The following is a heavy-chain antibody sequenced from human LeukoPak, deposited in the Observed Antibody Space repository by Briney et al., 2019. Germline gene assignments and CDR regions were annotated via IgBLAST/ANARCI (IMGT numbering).Heavy chain of an antibody. CDR2: ISGSGGST. Sequence: PGGSLRLSCAASGFTLSSYAMSWVRPAPGKGLEWVSAISGSGGSTYYADSVKGRFTISRDNSKNTLYLQMNSLRAEDTAVYYCAKGSSGMLLSHFDYWGQGTLVTVSS. D-gene: IGHD6-6*01. CDR1: GFTLSSYA. CDR3: AKGSSGMLLSHFDY. V-gene: IGHV3-23*01. J-gene: IGHJ4*02.